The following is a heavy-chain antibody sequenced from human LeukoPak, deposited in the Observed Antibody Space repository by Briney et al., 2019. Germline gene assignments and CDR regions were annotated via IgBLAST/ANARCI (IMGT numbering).Heavy chain of an antibody. Sequence: GGTLRLSCAASGFIFSTYGMSWVRQAPGKGLEWVSLISSSGGNIHYADSVKGRFTISRDNSKNTLYLQMNSLRAEDTAVYYCAKYYYDSSGYYYYYYYMDVWGKGTTVTVS. J-gene: IGHJ6*03. D-gene: IGHD3-22*01. CDR1: GFIFSTYG. CDR2: ISSSGGNI. CDR3: AKYYYDSSGYYYYYYYMDV. V-gene: IGHV3-23*01.